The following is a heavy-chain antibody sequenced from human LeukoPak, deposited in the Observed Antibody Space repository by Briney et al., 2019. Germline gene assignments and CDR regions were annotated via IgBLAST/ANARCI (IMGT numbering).Heavy chain of an antibody. D-gene: IGHD6-13*01. Sequence: GGSLRLSCAASGFTFSGYNINWVRQAPGKGLEWISYISTTGTTIYYADSVKGRFTISRDSAKNSLYLQMNSLRAEDTAVYYCARGFRVAATAYYFDYWGQGTLVTVSS. CDR1: GFTFSGYN. J-gene: IGHJ4*02. CDR2: ISTTGTTI. CDR3: ARGFRVAATAYYFDY. V-gene: IGHV3-48*04.